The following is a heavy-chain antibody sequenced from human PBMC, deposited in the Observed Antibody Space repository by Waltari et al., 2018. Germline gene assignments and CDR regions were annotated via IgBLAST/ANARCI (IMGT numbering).Heavy chain of an antibody. J-gene: IGHJ4*02. CDR2: IYHSGST. CDR3: ARTAHIVVVTAIQTQPVFDY. Sequence: QVQLQESGPGLVKPSGTLSLTCAVSGGSISSSNWWSWVRQPPGKGLEWIGEIYHSGSTTYNPSLKSRVTISVDKSKNQFSLKLSSVTAADTAVYYCARTAHIVVVTAIQTQPVFDYWGQGTLVTVSS. V-gene: IGHV4-4*02. CDR1: GGSISSSNW. D-gene: IGHD2-21*02.